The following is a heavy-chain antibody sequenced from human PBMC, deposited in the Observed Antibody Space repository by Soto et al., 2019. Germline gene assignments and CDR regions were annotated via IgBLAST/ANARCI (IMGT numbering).Heavy chain of an antibody. CDR1: GFIFGNFG. CDR2: ISGSGFKK. Sequence: GGSLRLSCAASGFIFGNFGMRWVRQAPGKGLERISSISGSGFKKYYADSVKGRFTISRDNSKSTVYLELNNLSAEDTAVYHCAKNQGVELVPLAAVDWFDPWGQGSVVTVSS. CDR3: AKNQGVELVPLAAVDWFDP. V-gene: IGHV3-23*01. D-gene: IGHD1-26*01. J-gene: IGHJ5*02.